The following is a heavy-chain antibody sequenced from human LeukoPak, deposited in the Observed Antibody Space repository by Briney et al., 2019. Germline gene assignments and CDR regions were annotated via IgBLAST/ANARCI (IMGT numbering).Heavy chain of an antibody. CDR3: ARQPFDY. CDR1: GFTFSTYW. D-gene: IGHD6-13*01. Sequence: GGSLRLSCAASGFTFSTYWMSWVRQAPGKGLEWVANINQDGSAKYYVDFVKGRFTISRDNAKNSLYLQMNSLGAEDTAVYYCARQPFDYWGQGTLVTVSS. V-gene: IGHV3-7*01. J-gene: IGHJ4*02. CDR2: INQDGSAK.